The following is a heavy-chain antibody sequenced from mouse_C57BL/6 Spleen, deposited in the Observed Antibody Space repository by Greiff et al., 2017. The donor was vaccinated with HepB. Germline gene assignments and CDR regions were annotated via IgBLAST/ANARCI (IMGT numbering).Heavy chain of an antibody. CDR1: GFTFSSYA. CDR2: ISDGGSYT. D-gene: IGHD2-4*01. CDR3: ARDVHYDYDVWYFDV. J-gene: IGHJ1*03. V-gene: IGHV5-4*01. Sequence: EVQRVESGGGLVKPGGSLKLSCAASGFTFSSYAMSWVRQTPEKRLEWVATISDGGSYTCYPDNVKGRFTISRDNAKNNLYLQMSHLKSEDTAMYYCARDVHYDYDVWYFDVWGTGTTVTVSS.